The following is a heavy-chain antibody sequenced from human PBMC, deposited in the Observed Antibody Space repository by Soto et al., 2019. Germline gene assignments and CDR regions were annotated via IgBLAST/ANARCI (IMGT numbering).Heavy chain of an antibody. V-gene: IGHV1-69*02. CDR1: GGTFSNCT. CDR2: IIPILDIA. Sequence: QVQLVQSGAEVKKPGSSVKVSCKASGGTFSNCTITWVRQAPGQGLEWMGRIIPILDIANFAHKFQGRLTITADKSTATAYMELSSLRSEDTAVYYGARSPITMVRGVKGIDYWGQGTLVTVSS. D-gene: IGHD3-10*01. J-gene: IGHJ4*02. CDR3: ARSPITMVRGVKGIDY.